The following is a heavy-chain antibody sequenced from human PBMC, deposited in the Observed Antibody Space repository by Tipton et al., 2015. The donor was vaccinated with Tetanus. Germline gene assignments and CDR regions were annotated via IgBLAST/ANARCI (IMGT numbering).Heavy chain of an antibody. Sequence: QSGAEVKKPGASVKVSCKTSGYTFTSYDINWVRQATGQGLEWMGWMKPNSGSTGYAQKFRSRVTMTRDTSITTAFMEVTSLTHEDTAVYYCASGSSIRHGLDVWGHGTSVTVSS. CDR3: ASGSSIRHGLDV. CDR2: MKPNSGST. D-gene: IGHD2-2*01. V-gene: IGHV1-8*01. CDR1: GYTFTSYD. J-gene: IGHJ6*02.